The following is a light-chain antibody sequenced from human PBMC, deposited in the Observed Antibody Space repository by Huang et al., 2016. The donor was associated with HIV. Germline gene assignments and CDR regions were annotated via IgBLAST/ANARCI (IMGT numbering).Light chain of an antibody. Sequence: DVVMTQSPLSLPVTLGQPASISCRSSQSLVYSDGNTYLSWFQQTPGQSPRRLIYKISDRDSGGPDRFSGSGSGTDFTLKISRVEAGDVGVYYCMQGTHWPPTLGQGTKLEIK. CDR1: QSLVYSDGNTY. CDR2: KIS. J-gene: IGKJ2*01. V-gene: IGKV2-30*01. CDR3: MQGTHWPPT.